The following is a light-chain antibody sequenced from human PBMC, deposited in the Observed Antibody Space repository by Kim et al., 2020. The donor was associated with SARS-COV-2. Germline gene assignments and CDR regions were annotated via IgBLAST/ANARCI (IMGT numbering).Light chain of an antibody. CDR2: QAR. Sequence: VSPGQTASITCSGDKLGDKYACWYQQKPGQSPVLVIYQARKRPSGIPERFSGSNSGNTATLTISGTQAMDEADYYCQAWDSSTGVFGTGTKVTVL. J-gene: IGLJ1*01. CDR3: QAWDSSTGV. V-gene: IGLV3-1*01. CDR1: KLGDKY.